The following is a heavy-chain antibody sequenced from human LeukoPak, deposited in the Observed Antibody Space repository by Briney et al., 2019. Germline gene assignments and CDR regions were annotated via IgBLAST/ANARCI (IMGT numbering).Heavy chain of an antibody. CDR2: IIPIFGTA. Sequence: SVKVSCKASGGTFSSYAISWVRQAPGQGLEWMGGIIPIFGTANYAQKFQGRVTITADESTSTAYMELSSLRSEDTAVYYCARVGDYYGSGSYYTGGVYFDYWGQGTLVTVSS. J-gene: IGHJ4*02. CDR3: ARVGDYYGSGSYYTGGVYFDY. V-gene: IGHV1-69*13. D-gene: IGHD3-10*01. CDR1: GGTFSSYA.